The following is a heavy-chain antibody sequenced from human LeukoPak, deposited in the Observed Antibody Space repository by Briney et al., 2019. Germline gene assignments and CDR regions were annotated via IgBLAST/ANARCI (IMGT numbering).Heavy chain of an antibody. V-gene: IGHV3-23*01. Sequence: GGSLRLTCVASGFTFSNYATCWVRQAPGKGLEWVSLFSRSGDNTYYADSVKGRFTISRDNSKDTLFLQMNSLRAEDTAIYYCATMDRFSIQDWGQGTLVTVSS. D-gene: IGHD3/OR15-3a*01. CDR3: ATMDRFSIQD. CDR1: GFTFSNYA. J-gene: IGHJ1*01. CDR2: FSRSGDNT.